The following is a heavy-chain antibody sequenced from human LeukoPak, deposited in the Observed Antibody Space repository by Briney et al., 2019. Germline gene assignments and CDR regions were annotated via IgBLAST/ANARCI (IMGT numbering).Heavy chain of an antibody. J-gene: IGHJ4*02. D-gene: IGHD3-10*01. CDR3: AKPGGSGSYYFRREPFY. CDR2: ISYDGSNK. Sequence: GRSLRLSCAAPGFTFSSYGMHWVRQAPGKGLEWVAVISYDGSNKYYAASVTRRFTISTDNSKTTLYLQMNSLRAEDTAVYYCAKPGGSGSYYFRREPFYWGQGTLVTVSS. V-gene: IGHV3-30*18. CDR1: GFTFSSYG.